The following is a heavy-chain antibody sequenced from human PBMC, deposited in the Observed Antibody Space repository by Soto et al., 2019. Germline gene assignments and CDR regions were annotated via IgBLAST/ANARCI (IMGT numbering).Heavy chain of an antibody. Sequence: QVQLVESGGGVVQPGRSLRLSCAASSFTFTSYDLRWVRQAPGKGLEWVAFISYDGTKKYYADSVKGRFTISSDNSKNTLYLQMSSLTPEDTAVYHGAKNPDGASYYWGQGTLLTVSS. CDR2: ISYDGTKK. CDR3: AKNPDGASYY. V-gene: IGHV3-30*18. CDR1: SFTFTSYD. D-gene: IGHD2-2*01. J-gene: IGHJ4*02.